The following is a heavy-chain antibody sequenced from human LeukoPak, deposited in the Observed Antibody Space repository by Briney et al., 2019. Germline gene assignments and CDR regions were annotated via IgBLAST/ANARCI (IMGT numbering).Heavy chain of an antibody. D-gene: IGHD6-13*01. J-gene: IGHJ4*02. Sequence: GGSLRLSCAASGFTFNNYAMSWVRQAPGKGLEWVSVIYSGGSTYYADSVKGRFTIFRDNSKNTLYLQMNSLRAEDTAVYYCARSPKGYSSSWYDYWGQGTLVTVSS. V-gene: IGHV3-53*01. CDR3: ARSPKGYSSSWYDY. CDR2: IYSGGST. CDR1: GFTFNNYA.